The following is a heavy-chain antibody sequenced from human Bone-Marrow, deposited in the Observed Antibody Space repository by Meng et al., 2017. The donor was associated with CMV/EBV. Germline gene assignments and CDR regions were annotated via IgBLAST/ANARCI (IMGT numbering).Heavy chain of an antibody. CDR3: AMFTGSYGDNWFDP. CDR1: GFTFSSYA. D-gene: IGHD5-18*01. J-gene: IGHJ5*02. V-gene: IGHV3-23*01. Sequence: GESLKISCAASGFTFSSYAMSWVRQAPGKGLEWVSAISGSGGSTYYADSVKGRFTISRDNSKNTLYLQMNSLRAEDTAVYYCAMFTGSYGDNWFDPWGQGTLVTVSS. CDR2: ISGSGGST.